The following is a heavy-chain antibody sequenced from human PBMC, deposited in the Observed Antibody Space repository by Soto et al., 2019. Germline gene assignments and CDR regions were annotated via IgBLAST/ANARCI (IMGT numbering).Heavy chain of an antibody. CDR2: ISYDGSNK. V-gene: IGHV3-30*18. CDR3: AKDGRSFGGVIVDNWFDP. J-gene: IGHJ5*02. D-gene: IGHD3-16*02. Sequence: GGSLRLSCAASGFTFSSYGMHWVRQAPGKGLEWVAVISYDGSNKYYADSVKGRFTISRDNSKNTLYLQMNSLRAEDTAVYYCAKDGRSFGGVIVDNWFDPWGQGTLVTVSS. CDR1: GFTFSSYG.